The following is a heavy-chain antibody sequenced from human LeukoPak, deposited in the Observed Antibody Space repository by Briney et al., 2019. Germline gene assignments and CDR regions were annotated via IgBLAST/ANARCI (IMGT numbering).Heavy chain of an antibody. J-gene: IGHJ5*02. CDR2: IYLSGGT. V-gene: IGHV4-59*08. Sequence: SETLSLTCTVSGGSISSYYWSWIRQPPGKGLGWIGYIYLSGGTNYNPSLKSRVTISVDTSKNQFSLKLSSVTAADTAVYYCARHGDYGNWFDPWGQGTLVTVSS. D-gene: IGHD4-17*01. CDR3: ARHGDYGNWFDP. CDR1: GGSISSYY.